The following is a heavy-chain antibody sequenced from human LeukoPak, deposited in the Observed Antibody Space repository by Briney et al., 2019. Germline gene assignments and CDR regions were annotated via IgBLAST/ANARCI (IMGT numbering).Heavy chain of an antibody. Sequence: ASVKVSCKASGGTFSSYAISWVRQAPGQGLEWVGRIIPIFGTANYAQKFQGRVTITTDESTSTAYMELSSLRSEDAAVYYCAREAAMGYYYYMDVWGKGTTVTVSS. CDR2: IIPIFGTA. CDR1: GGTFSSYA. D-gene: IGHD6-25*01. V-gene: IGHV1-69*05. CDR3: AREAAMGYYYYMDV. J-gene: IGHJ6*03.